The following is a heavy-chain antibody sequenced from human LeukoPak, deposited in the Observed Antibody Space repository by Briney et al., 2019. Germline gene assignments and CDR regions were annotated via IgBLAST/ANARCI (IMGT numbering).Heavy chain of an antibody. CDR1: GGSISSYY. J-gene: IGHJ4*02. Sequence: PSETLSLTCTVSGGSISSYYWSWIRQPPGKGLEWIGYIYYSGSTNYNPSLKSRVNISVDTSKNQFSLKLSSVTAADTAVYYCAREGRDGSDYWGQGTLVTVSS. V-gene: IGHV4-59*01. CDR2: IYYSGST. D-gene: IGHD5-24*01. CDR3: AREGRDGSDY.